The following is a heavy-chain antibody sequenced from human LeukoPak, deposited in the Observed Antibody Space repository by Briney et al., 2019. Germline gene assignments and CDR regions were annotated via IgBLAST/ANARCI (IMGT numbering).Heavy chain of an antibody. V-gene: IGHV4-34*01. J-gene: IGHJ4*02. CDR1: GGSFSGYY. CDR3: TRGQDH. Sequence: SETLSLTCAVYGGSFSGYYWSWIRQPPGKGLEWIGEINHSGGTNYNPSLKSRVTISIDTSKNQFSLKLNSVTAADTAVYYCTRGQDHWGQGTLVTVSS. CDR2: INHSGGT.